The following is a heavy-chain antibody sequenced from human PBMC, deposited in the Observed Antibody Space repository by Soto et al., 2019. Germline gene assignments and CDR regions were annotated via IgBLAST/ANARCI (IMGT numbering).Heavy chain of an antibody. J-gene: IGHJ4*02. CDR3: AAGTTHLTAHDY. Sequence: SQTLSLTCAISGDSVSSNSAAWNWIRQSPSRGLEWLGRTYYRSKWYNDHAVSVKSRITINTDTSKNKFSLKLSSVTAADTAVYECAAGTTHLTAHDYWGQGTLVTFSS. V-gene: IGHV6-1*01. D-gene: IGHD1-7*01. CDR2: TYYRSKWYN. CDR1: GDSVSSNSAA.